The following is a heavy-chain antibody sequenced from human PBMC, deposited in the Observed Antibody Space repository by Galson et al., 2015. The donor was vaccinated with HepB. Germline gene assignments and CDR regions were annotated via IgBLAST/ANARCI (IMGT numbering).Heavy chain of an antibody. Sequence: SLRLSCAASGFTVSSNYMSWVRQAPGKGLEWVSVIYSGGSTYYADSVKGRFTISRDNSKNTLYLQMNSLRAEDTAVYYCARGSEGGNDAFDIWGQGTMVTVSS. D-gene: IGHD4-23*01. V-gene: IGHV3-66*02. CDR3: ARGSEGGNDAFDI. CDR2: IYSGGST. J-gene: IGHJ3*02. CDR1: GFTVSSNY.